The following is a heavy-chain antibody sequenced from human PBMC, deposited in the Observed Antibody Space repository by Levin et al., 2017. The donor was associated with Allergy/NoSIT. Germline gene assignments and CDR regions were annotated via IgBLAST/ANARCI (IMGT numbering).Heavy chain of an antibody. CDR1: FSSLLLFSS. V-gene: IGHV4-38-2*02. CDR2: LRHSGRP. CDR3: VRVASHLVYSSGYPDH. Sequence: SETLSLPFLFPFSSLLLFSSFFFLLPPPFPFLSWIGFLRHSGRPYFNPSLKSRVSVSLDTSNNQFSLTLTSVTAADTAVYYCVRVASHLVYSSGYPDHWGQGTLVTVSS. J-gene: IGHJ5*02. D-gene: IGHD3-22*01.